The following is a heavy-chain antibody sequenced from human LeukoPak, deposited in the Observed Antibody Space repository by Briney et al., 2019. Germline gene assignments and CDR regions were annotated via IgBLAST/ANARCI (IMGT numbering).Heavy chain of an antibody. J-gene: IGHJ4*02. CDR1: GYTFTSYD. CDR2: MNPNSGNT. D-gene: IGHD6-6*01. CDR3: ARFGGSSSQLSYDY. Sequence: ASVKVSCKASGYTFTSYDINWVRQATGQGLEWMGWMNPNSGNTGYAQKFQGRVTITRNTSISTAYMELSSLRSEDTAVYYCARFGGSSSQLSYDYWGQGTLVTVSS. V-gene: IGHV1-8*03.